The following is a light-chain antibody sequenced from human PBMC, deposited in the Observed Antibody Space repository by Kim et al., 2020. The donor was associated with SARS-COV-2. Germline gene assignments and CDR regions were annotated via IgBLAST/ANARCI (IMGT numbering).Light chain of an antibody. CDR1: QGGGSD. CDR2: RIS. J-gene: IGKJ5*01. V-gene: IGKV1-9*01. Sequence: ASLGDRVTITCRASQGGGSDLAWYQQKPGKAPELLIYRISTLQSGVPSRFSGSGSGTEITLTISSLQPEDFATYYCQQLNSYPITFGQGTRLEIK. CDR3: QQLNSYPIT.